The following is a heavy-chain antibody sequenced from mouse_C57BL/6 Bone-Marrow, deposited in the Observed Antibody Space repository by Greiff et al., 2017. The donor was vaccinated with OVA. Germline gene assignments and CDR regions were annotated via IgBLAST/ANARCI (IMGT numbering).Heavy chain of an antibody. J-gene: IGHJ2*01. V-gene: IGHV1-82*01. CDR2: IYPGDGDT. D-gene: IGHD2-14*01. CDR3: ARSGVRLDY. CDR1: SYTFTSYW. Sequence: QVQLKQPGAELVKPGASVKLSCKASSYTFTSYWMHWVKQRPGKGLEWIGRIYPGDGDTNYNGKFKGKATLTADKSSSTAYMQRSSLTSEDSAVYFCARSGVRLDYWGQGTTLTVSS.